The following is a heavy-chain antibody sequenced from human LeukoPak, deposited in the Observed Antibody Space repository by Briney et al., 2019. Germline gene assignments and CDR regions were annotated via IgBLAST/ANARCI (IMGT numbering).Heavy chain of an antibody. J-gene: IGHJ4*02. V-gene: IGHV1-2*02. CDR2: INPNSGGT. D-gene: IGHD2-2*01. CDR3: AREGIVVPAAMGGTDY. CDR1: GYTFTGYY. Sequence: ASVKVSCKASGYTFTGYYMHWVRQAPGQGLEWMGWINPNSGGTNYAQKFQGRVTMTRDTSISTAYMEPSRLRSDDTAVYYCAREGIVVPAAMGGTDYWGQGTLVTVSS.